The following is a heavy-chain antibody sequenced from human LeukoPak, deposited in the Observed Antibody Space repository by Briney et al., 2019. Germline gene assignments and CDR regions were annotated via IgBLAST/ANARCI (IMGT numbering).Heavy chain of an antibody. CDR2: IYTSGST. J-gene: IGHJ5*02. CDR1: GGSISSYY. V-gene: IGHV4-4*07. D-gene: IGHD3-9*01. Sequence: PSETLSLTRTVSGGSISSYYWSWLRQPAGKGLEWIGRIYTSGSTNYNPSLKSRVTMSVDTSKNQFSLKLSSVTAADTAVYYCARANYDILTGYPPPRQTPNWFDPWGQGTLVTVSS. CDR3: ARANYDILTGYPPPRQTPNWFDP.